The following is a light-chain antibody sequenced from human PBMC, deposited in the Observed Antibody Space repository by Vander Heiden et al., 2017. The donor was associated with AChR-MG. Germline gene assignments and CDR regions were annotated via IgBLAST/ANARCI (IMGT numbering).Light chain of an antibody. CDR1: SSNIGAGYD. Sequence: QSVLTQPPSVSGAPGQRVTIYCTGSSSNIGAGYDVHWYQQLPGTAPKLLIYGNSNRPSGVPDRFSGSKSGTSASLAITGLQAEDEADYYCQSYDSSLGEVFGTGTKVTVL. V-gene: IGLV1-40*01. CDR2: GNS. J-gene: IGLJ1*01. CDR3: QSYDSSLGEV.